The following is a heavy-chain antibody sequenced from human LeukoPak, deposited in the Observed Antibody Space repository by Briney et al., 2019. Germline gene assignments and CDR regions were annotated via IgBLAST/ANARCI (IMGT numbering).Heavy chain of an antibody. CDR1: GGAISSYY. Sequence: SSETLSLTCTVSGGAISSYYWSWIRQPPGEGLEWIGYIYYSGSTDYNPSLKSRVTISVDTSKNQFSLNLNSVTAADTAVYYCARDSRSLGVTTVTRGFDYWGQGTLVTVSS. V-gene: IGHV4-59*01. D-gene: IGHD4-17*01. CDR2: IYYSGST. CDR3: ARDSRSLGVTTVTRGFDY. J-gene: IGHJ4*02.